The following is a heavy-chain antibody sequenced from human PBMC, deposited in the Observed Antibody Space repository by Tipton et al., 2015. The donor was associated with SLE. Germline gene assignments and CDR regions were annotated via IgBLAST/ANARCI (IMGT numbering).Heavy chain of an antibody. J-gene: IGHJ4*02. V-gene: IGHV4-39*06. CDR1: GDSLTGSNYY. CDR2: LYVGGST. CDR3: ATVGGDY. D-gene: IGHD3-10*01. Sequence: TLSLTCTVSGDSLTGSNYYWGWIRQPPGKALEWIASLYVGGSTYYNPSLKSRITISVDPSKSQFTLNLNSVTAADTAVYYCATVGGDYWGQGHLVIVSS.